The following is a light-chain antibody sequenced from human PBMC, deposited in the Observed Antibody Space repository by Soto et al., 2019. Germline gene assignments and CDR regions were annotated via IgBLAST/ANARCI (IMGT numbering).Light chain of an antibody. Sequence: KLSAATLSVSTGERATLSCRASQSVSSSYLAWYQQKPGQAPRLLIYGASSRATGIPDRFSGSGSGTDFTLTISRLEPEDFAVYYCQQYGSSPGTFGQGTKVDIK. CDR2: GAS. J-gene: IGKJ1*01. CDR3: QQYGSSPGT. CDR1: QSVSSSY. V-gene: IGKV3-20*01.